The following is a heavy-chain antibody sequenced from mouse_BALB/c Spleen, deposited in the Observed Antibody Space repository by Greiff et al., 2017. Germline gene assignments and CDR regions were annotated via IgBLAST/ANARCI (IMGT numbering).Heavy chain of an antibody. Sequence: VQRVESGPGLVAPSQSLSITCTVSGFSLTGYGVNWVRQPPGKGLEWLGMIWGDGSTDYNSALKSRLSISKDNSKSQVFLKMNSLQTDDTARYYCARDSNPSYYYGSSYDYAMDYWGQGTSVTVSS. J-gene: IGHJ4*01. CDR1: GFSLTGYG. CDR2: IWGDGST. CDR3: ARDSNPSYYYGSSYDYAMDY. V-gene: IGHV2-6-7*01. D-gene: IGHD1-1*01.